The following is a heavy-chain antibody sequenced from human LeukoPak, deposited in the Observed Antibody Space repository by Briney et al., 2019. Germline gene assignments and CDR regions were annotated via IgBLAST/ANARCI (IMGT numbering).Heavy chain of an antibody. D-gene: IGHD5-24*01. J-gene: IGHJ4*02. CDR1: GASLSSYY. Sequence: NASETLSLTCTVSGASLSSYYCSWIRQSPGKGLEWIGLISYSGSTKYNSSLESRVTISADTSKSQCSLKSSSVTAADTAVYYCVRGAGWLPDYWGQGTLVTVSS. CDR2: ISYSGST. CDR3: VRGAGWLPDY. V-gene: IGHV4-59*01.